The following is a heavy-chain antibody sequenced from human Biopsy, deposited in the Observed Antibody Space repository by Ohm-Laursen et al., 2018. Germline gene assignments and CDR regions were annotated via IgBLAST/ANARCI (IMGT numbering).Heavy chain of an antibody. Sequence: SLRLSCTASGFIFDDYAMHWVRQAPGKGLEWVSLISWDGTSTYYADSVKGRFTISRDNSKNPLYLQMNSLRVEDTALYYCARAFRGQYFYYYYGMDVWGQGTTVTVSS. CDR1: GFIFDDYA. D-gene: IGHD3-9*01. J-gene: IGHJ6*02. CDR3: ARAFRGQYFYYYYGMDV. CDR2: ISWDGTST. V-gene: IGHV3-43D*04.